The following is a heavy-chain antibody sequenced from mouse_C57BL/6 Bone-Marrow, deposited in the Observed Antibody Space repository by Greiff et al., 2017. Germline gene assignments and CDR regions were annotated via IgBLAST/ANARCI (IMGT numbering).Heavy chain of an antibody. CDR2: IWSGGST. CDR1: GFSLTSYG. V-gene: IGHV2-2*01. J-gene: IGHJ2*01. D-gene: IGHD2-3*01. Sequence: VKLQQSGPGLVQPSQSLSITCTVSGFSLTSYGVHWVRQSPGKGLEWLGVIWSGGSTDYNAAFISRLNICKDNSKSQVFFKMNSLHADDTAICYCDKRHFYAMDYWGQGTTLTVSS. CDR3: DKRHFYAMDY.